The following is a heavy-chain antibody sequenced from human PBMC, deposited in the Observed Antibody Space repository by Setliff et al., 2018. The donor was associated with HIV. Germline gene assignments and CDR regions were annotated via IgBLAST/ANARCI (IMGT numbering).Heavy chain of an antibody. D-gene: IGHD3-3*01. CDR3: ARVIGDDFWSGTSNWFDP. Sequence: ASVKVSCKASGYTFTGYYMHWVRQAPGQGLEWMGRINPNSGGTNYAQKFQGRVTITADKPTTTAYMQIVGLTSEDTAIYYCARVIGDDFWSGTSNWFDPWGQGTVVTVSS. CDR2: INPNSGGT. V-gene: IGHV1-2*06. CDR1: GYTFTGYY. J-gene: IGHJ5*02.